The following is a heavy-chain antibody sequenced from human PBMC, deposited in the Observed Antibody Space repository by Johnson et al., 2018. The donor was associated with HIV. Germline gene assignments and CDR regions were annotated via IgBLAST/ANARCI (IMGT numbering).Heavy chain of an antibody. D-gene: IGHD6-6*01. J-gene: IGHJ3*01. CDR3: ARMKTARQNAFDV. CDR1: GFTFSSYG. V-gene: IGHV3-33*08. Sequence: VQLVESGGGVVQPGRSLRLSCAASGFTFSSYGMHWVRQAPGNGLQWVAFIRYDGSNKYYADSVKGRFTISRDNSKNTLYLQMNSLRAEDTAVYYCARMKTARQNAFDVWGQGTMVTVSS. CDR2: IRYDGSNK.